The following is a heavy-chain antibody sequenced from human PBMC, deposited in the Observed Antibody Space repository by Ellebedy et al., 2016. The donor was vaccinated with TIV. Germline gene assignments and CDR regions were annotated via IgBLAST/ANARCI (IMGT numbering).Heavy chain of an antibody. V-gene: IGHV1-69*13. J-gene: IGHJ4*02. D-gene: IGHD3-10*01. CDR1: RGTFSSYA. Sequence: SVKVSXKASRGTFSSYAISWVRQAPGQGLEWMGGIIPIFGTANYAQKFQGRVTITADESTSTAYMELSSLRSEDTAVYYCARGGPGSGSYPFDYWGQGTLVTVSS. CDR3: ARGGPGSGSYPFDY. CDR2: IIPIFGTA.